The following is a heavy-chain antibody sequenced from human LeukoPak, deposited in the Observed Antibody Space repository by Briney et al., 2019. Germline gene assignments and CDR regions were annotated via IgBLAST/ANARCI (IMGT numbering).Heavy chain of an antibody. D-gene: IGHD3-3*01. Sequence: PSETLSLTCAVYGGSFSGYYWSWIRQPPGKGLEWIGEINHSGSTNYNPSLKRRVTISVDTSKNQFSLKMSSVTAADTAVYYCARDGNYDFGSGYYTGYDYWGQGTLVTASS. J-gene: IGHJ4*02. CDR3: ARDGNYDFGSGYYTGYDY. CDR2: INHSGST. CDR1: GGSFSGYY. V-gene: IGHV4-34*01.